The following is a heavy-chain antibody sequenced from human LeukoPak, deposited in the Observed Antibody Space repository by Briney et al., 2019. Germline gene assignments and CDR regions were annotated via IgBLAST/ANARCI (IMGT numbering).Heavy chain of an antibody. Sequence: GGSLRLSCAASGFIFTNYAMHWVRQAPGKGLEWVAFLRHDGINKYHADSAKGRFTISRDNAKNSLYLQMNSLRAEDTAVYYCARVIRTTVTTSPNQDYWGQGTLVTVSS. V-gene: IGHV3-30*02. CDR3: ARVIRTTVTTSPNQDY. CDR1: GFIFTNYA. J-gene: IGHJ4*02. CDR2: LRHDGINK. D-gene: IGHD4-17*01.